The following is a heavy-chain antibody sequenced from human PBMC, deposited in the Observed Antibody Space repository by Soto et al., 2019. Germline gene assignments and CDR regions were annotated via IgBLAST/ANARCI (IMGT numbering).Heavy chain of an antibody. V-gene: IGHV1-69*01. D-gene: IGHD3-10*01. CDR3: ASVLYYGSGSYSPYGMDV. Sequence: QVQLVQSGAEVKKPGSSVKVSCKTSGDSFNNTGIGWVRQAPGHGLEWMGGVSPPFRTSNYARTFQGRISITADASTGTVNMELSSMTSEDTAQYYCASVLYYGSGSYSPYGMDVWGEGTTVTVSS. CDR2: VSPPFRTS. J-gene: IGHJ6*04. CDR1: GDSFNNTG.